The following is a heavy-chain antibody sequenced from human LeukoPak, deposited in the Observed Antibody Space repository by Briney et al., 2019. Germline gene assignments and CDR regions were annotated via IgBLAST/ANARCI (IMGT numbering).Heavy chain of an antibody. CDR1: GFTFSSYS. J-gene: IGHJ3*01. Sequence: GGSLRLSCAASGFTFSSYSMNWARQAPGKGLEWVAFIRFDGTHIYYADPVKGRFTISRDNSKNTLYVQMNSLRAEDTAVYYCANEAFMRETDAFEAWGQGTMVTVAS. D-gene: IGHD3-16*01. CDR2: IRFDGTHI. CDR3: ANEAFMRETDAFEA. V-gene: IGHV3-30*02.